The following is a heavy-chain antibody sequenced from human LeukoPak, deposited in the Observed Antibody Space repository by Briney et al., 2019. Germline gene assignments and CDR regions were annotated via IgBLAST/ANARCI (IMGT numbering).Heavy chain of an antibody. Sequence: PGGSLRLSCAASGFAFSSYAMSWVRQAPGKGLEWVSAISGSGGSTYYADSVKGRFTISRDNSKNTLYLQMSSLRAEDTAVYYCAKDPSFIQLWLDYWGQGTLVTVSS. J-gene: IGHJ4*02. CDR2: ISGSGGST. CDR3: AKDPSFIQLWLDY. CDR1: GFAFSSYA. D-gene: IGHD5-18*01. V-gene: IGHV3-23*01.